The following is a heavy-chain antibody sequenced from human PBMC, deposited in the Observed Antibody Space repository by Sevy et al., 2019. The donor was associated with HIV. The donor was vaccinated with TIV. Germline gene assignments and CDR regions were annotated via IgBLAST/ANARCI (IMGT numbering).Heavy chain of an antibody. CDR1: GFTFSNYA. CDR2: ISDSAYNT. J-gene: IGHJ4*02. V-gene: IGHV3-23*01. Sequence: GGSLRLSCAASGFTFSNYAMSWVRQAPGKGLEWVSGISDSAYNTYYADSVKGRFTISRDNSNKMVDLEMNSLRVEDTAVYYCAGGFWSGFDYWGQGTLVTVSS. CDR3: AGGFWSGFDY. D-gene: IGHD3-3*01.